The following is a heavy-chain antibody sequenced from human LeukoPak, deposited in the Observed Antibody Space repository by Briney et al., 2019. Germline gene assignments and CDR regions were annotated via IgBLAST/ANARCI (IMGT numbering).Heavy chain of an antibody. CDR1: GFTFDDYA. Sequence: GGSLRLSCAASGFTFDDYAMHWVRHAPGKGLEWVSGISWNSVNIGYEDSVKGRFTISRDNAKNSLYLQMHSLRPEDTALYYCVKDRGLRNQWLQLTYDSWGQGTLVTVSS. V-gene: IGHV3-9*01. D-gene: IGHD5-24*01. CDR3: VKDRGLRNQWLQLTYDS. CDR2: ISWNSVNI. J-gene: IGHJ4*02.